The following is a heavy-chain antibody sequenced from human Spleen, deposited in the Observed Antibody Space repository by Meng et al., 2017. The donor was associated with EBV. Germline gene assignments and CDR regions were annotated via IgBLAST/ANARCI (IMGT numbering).Heavy chain of an antibody. D-gene: IGHD3-10*01. CDR3: ATDGGGASGSYNVDY. J-gene: IGHJ4*02. CDR2: IIPIFGTA. V-gene: IGHV1-69*13. Sequence: QLQRLQSGAEVKGPGASVKVSCKASGGTFINYAIRWVRQAPGQGLELMGGIIPIFGTADYAQKFQGRVTITADESTSTAYMELSSLRSEDTAVYYCATDGGGASGSYNVDYWGQGTLVTVSS. CDR1: GGTFINYA.